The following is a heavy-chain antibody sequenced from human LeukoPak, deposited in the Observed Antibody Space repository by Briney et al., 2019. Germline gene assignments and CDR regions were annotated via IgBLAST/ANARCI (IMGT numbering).Heavy chain of an antibody. J-gene: IGHJ4*02. CDR3: AKVTEYSYGPFDY. D-gene: IGHD5-18*01. CDR2: ISGSGGST. V-gene: IGHV3-23*01. CDR1: GFTFSSYA. Sequence: AGGSLRLSCAASGFTFSSYAMSWVRQAPGKGLEWVSAISGSGGSTYYADSVKGRFTNSRDNSKNTLYLQMNSLRAEDTAVYYCAKVTEYSYGPFDYWGQGTLVTVSS.